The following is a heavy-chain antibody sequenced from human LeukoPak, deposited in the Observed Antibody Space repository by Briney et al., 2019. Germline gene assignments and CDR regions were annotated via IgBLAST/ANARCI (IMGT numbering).Heavy chain of an antibody. V-gene: IGHV3-64D*08. CDR2: FLSDGHTP. Sequence: GGSLRLSCSASGFTFSSYSMHWVRQAPGKGLEYVSAFLSDGHTPYYADSVKGTFTTSRDNSTSTLYLHMSSLRAQGTAVCSGVPSPATKFWSDYYTASWGQGTLVTVSS. J-gene: IGHJ5*02. D-gene: IGHD3-3*01. CDR1: GFTFSSYS. CDR3: VPSPATKFWSDYYTAS.